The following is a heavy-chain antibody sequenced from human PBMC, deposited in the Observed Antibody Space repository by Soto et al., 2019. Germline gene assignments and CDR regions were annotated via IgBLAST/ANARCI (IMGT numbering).Heavy chain of an antibody. Sequence: GESRKISCPGFGYSFSTYWIGWVRQMPGKGLECMGIIYPDDSDTRYSPSFQDQITISVDKSISTAFLQWSSLKASDTAMDYCVRHLGTSSTPGFEPWGQGTQVTVSS. CDR3: VRHLGTSSTPGFEP. J-gene: IGHJ5*02. V-gene: IGHV5-51*01. CDR2: IYPDDSDT. D-gene: IGHD2-2*01. CDR1: GYSFSTYW.